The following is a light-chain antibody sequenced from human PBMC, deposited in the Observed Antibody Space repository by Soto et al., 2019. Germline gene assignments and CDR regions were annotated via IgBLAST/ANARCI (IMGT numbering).Light chain of an antibody. V-gene: IGLV1-47*01. CDR1: NSNIGNNY. J-gene: IGLJ3*02. CDR3: AAWDDSLNGVV. Sequence: QSVLTQPPSASGTPGQGVTISCSGSNSNIGNNYVHWYQQLPGTAPQLLIYTNNQRPSGVPDRFSGSKSGTSASLAISGLRSEDEADYYCAAWDDSLNGVVFGGGTKVTVL. CDR2: TNN.